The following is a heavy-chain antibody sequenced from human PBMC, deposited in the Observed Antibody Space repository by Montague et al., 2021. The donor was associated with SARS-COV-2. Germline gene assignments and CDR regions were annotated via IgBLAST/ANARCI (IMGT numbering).Heavy chain of an antibody. Sequence: SLRLSCAASGFTFSSYAMHWVRQAPGKGLEWVAVISYDGSNKYYADSVRGRFTISRDNSKNTLYLQMNSLRAEDTAVYYCAKEGSRIQLWLHPGDSGLDVWGQGTTVSVSS. CDR3: AKEGSRIQLWLHPGDSGLDV. CDR2: ISYDGSNK. D-gene: IGHD5-18*01. V-gene: IGHV3-30-3*01. CDR1: GFTFSSYA. J-gene: IGHJ6*02.